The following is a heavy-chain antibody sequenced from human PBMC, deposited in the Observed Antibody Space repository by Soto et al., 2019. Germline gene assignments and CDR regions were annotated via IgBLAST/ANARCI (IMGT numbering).Heavy chain of an antibody. CDR1: GFTFSSYG. J-gene: IGHJ4*02. D-gene: IGHD2-15*01. V-gene: IGHV3-33*01. Sequence: QVQLVESGGGVVQPGRSLRLSCAASGFTFSSYGMHWVRQAPGKGLEWVAVIWYDGSNKYYADSVKGRFTISRDNSKNTLYLQMNSLRAEDTXVYYCAREXXXCXGGSXYSDYWGQGTLVTVSS. CDR2: IWYDGSNK. CDR3: AREXXXCXGGSXYSDY.